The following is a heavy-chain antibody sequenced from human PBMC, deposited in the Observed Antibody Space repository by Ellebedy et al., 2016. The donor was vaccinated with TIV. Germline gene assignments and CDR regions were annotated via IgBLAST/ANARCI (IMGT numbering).Heavy chain of an antibody. CDR2: IDHRGTT. CDR3: ARSGTYARSSLFDY. CDR1: GGSFTSYY. J-gene: IGHJ4*02. Sequence: MPSETLSLTCAVYGGSFTSYYWSWIRQSPGKGLEWFGEIDHRGTTTYNPSLESRVIISLDTSKNQFSLKVRSVTAADTGIYYCARSGTYARSSLFDYWGQGNLVTVSS. D-gene: IGHD1-26*01. V-gene: IGHV4-34*01.